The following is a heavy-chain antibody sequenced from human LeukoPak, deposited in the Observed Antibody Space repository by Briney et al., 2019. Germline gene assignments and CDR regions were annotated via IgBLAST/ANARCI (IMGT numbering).Heavy chain of an antibody. Sequence: PSETRSLTCAVSGYSISSGYYWGWIRQPPGKGLEWIGSIYHSGSTYYNPSLKSRVTISVDTSKNQFSLKLSSVTAADTAVYYCARHDSSGYYYHVGYWGQGTLVTVSS. D-gene: IGHD3-22*01. V-gene: IGHV4-38-2*01. J-gene: IGHJ4*02. CDR2: IYHSGST. CDR1: GYSISSGYY. CDR3: ARHDSSGYYYHVGY.